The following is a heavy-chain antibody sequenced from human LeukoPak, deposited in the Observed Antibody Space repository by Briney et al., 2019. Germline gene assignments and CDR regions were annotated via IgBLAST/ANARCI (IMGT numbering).Heavy chain of an antibody. CDR3: AKDFHSSGYYFEFWTFDY. J-gene: IGHJ4*02. CDR1: GFTFSSYA. V-gene: IGHV3-23*01. D-gene: IGHD3-22*01. Sequence: GESLRLSCAASGFTFSSYAMSWVRQAPGKGLEWVSAISGSGGSTYYADSVKGRFTISRDNSKNTLYLQMNSLRAEDTAVYYCAKDFHSSGYYFEFWTFDYWGQGTLVTVSS. CDR2: ISGSGGST.